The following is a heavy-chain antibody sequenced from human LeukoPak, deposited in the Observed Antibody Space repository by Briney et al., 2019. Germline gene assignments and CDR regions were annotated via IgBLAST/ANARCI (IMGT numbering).Heavy chain of an antibody. CDR3: ARWGSGLYYYYGMDV. D-gene: IGHD6-25*01. CDR2: INHSGST. Sequence: SETLSLTCAVYGGSFSGYYWSWIRQPPGKGLEWIGEINHSGSTNYNPSLKSRVTISVDTSKNQFSLKLSSVTAADTAVHYCARWGSGLYYYYGMDVWGQGTTVTVSS. V-gene: IGHV4-34*01. J-gene: IGHJ6*02. CDR1: GGSFSGYY.